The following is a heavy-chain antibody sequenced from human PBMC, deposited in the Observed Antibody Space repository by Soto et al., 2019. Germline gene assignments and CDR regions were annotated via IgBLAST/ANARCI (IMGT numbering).Heavy chain of an antibody. V-gene: IGHV1-3*01. CDR2: INAGNGNT. CDR3: ARVLSWASYYDFWSGYYNYYYYGMDV. CDR1: GYTFTSYA. D-gene: IGHD3-3*01. J-gene: IGHJ6*02. Sequence: ASVKVSCKASGYTFTSYAMHCARQAPGQRLEWMGWINAGNGNTKYSQKFQSRVTITRDTSASTAYMELSSLRSEDTAVYYCARVLSWASYYDFWSGYYNYYYYGMDVWGQGTTVTV.